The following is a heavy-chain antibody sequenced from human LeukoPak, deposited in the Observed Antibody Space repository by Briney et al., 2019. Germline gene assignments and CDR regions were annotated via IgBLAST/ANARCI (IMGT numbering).Heavy chain of an antibody. CDR3: ARGEYYYDGGY. CDR2: IKEDGSEK. CDR1: GLTFSSYW. Sequence: TGGSLRLSCAASGLTFSSYWMSWVRQAPGKGREWGANIKEDGSEKNYVDSVKGRFTISRDNAKNSLYLQMNSLRAEDTAVYYCARGEYYYDGGYWGQGTLVTVSS. V-gene: IGHV3-7*05. D-gene: IGHD3-22*01. J-gene: IGHJ4*02.